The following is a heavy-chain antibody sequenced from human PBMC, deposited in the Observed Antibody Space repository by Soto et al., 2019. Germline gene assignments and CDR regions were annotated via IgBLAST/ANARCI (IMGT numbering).Heavy chain of an antibody. D-gene: IGHD6-13*01. CDR3: ARMSSSWSFDY. CDR1: GFTFSSYG. Sequence: QVQLVESGGGVVQHGRSLRLSCAASGFTFSSYGMHRVRQAPGKGLEWVAVIWYDGSNKYYADSVKGRFTISRDNSKNTLYLQMNSLRAEDTAVYYCARMSSSWSFDYWGQGTLVTVSS. J-gene: IGHJ4*02. CDR2: IWYDGSNK. V-gene: IGHV3-33*01.